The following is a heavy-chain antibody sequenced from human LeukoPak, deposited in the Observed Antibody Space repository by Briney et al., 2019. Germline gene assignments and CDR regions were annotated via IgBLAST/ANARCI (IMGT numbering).Heavy chain of an antibody. D-gene: IGHD3-10*01. CDR2: IYYSGST. CDR3: ARGRLLWFGESYYFDY. V-gene: IGHV4-39*07. CDR1: GGSISSSSYY. Sequence: PSETLSLTCTVSGGSISSSSYYWGWIRQPPGKGLEWIGSIYYSGSTYYNPSLKSRVTISVDTSKNQFSLKLSSVTAADTAVYYCARGRLLWFGESYYFDYWGQGTLVTVSS. J-gene: IGHJ4*02.